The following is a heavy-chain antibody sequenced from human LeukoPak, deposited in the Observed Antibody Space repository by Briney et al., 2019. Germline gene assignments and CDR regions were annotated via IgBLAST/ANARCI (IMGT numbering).Heavy chain of an antibody. Sequence: GASVKVSCKASGYTFTSYGISWVRQAPGQGLEWMGWTSAYNGNTNYAQKLQGRVTMTTDTSTGTAYMELRSLRSDDTAVYHCARVVGGAYYYYYYMDVWGKGTTVTVSS. V-gene: IGHV1-18*01. D-gene: IGHD3-16*01. CDR3: ARVVGGAYYYYYYMDV. CDR2: TSAYNGNT. CDR1: GYTFTSYG. J-gene: IGHJ6*03.